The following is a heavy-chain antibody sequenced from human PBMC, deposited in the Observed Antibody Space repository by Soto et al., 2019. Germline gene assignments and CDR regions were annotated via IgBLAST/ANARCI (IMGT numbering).Heavy chain of an antibody. CDR3: ARPQSSPWFDP. CDR2: ISYIGST. Sequence: QLQLQESGPGLVKPSETLSLTCTVSGGSISSSSYYWGWIRQRPGKGLEWNGNISYIGSTYYRPSLKVRVTIPVDTSKNQFSLKLSSVTAADTAVYYCARPQSSPWFDPWGQGTLVTVSS. CDR1: GGSISSSSYY. D-gene: IGHD2-15*01. J-gene: IGHJ5*02. V-gene: IGHV4-39*01.